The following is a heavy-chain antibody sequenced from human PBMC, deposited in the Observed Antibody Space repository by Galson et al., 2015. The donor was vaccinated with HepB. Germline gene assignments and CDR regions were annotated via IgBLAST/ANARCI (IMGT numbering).Heavy chain of an antibody. CDR3: ARDRTSPDHYDILTGYYTGGGFDP. Sequence: SVKVSCKASGYTFTSYGISWVRQAPGQGLEWMGWISAYNGNTNYAQKLQGRVTMTTDTSTSTAYMELRSLRSDDTAVYYCARDRTSPDHYDILTGYYTGGGFDPWGQGTLVTVSS. J-gene: IGHJ5*02. CDR1: GYTFTSYG. CDR2: ISAYNGNT. V-gene: IGHV1-18*01. D-gene: IGHD3-9*01.